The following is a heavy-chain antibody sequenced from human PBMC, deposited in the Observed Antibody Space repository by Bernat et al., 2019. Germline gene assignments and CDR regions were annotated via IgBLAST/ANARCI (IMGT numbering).Heavy chain of an antibody. Sequence: VQLVESGGGLVQPGGSLRLSCAASGFTFSSYAMHWVRQAPGKGLEWVAVISYDGSNKYYADSVKGRFTISRDNSKNTLYLQMNSLRAEDTAVYYCARAGDCTNGVCWGFDYWGQGTLVTVSS. CDR1: GFTFSSYA. CDR2: ISYDGSNK. D-gene: IGHD2-8*01. J-gene: IGHJ4*02. V-gene: IGHV3-30-3*01. CDR3: ARAGDCTNGVCWGFDY.